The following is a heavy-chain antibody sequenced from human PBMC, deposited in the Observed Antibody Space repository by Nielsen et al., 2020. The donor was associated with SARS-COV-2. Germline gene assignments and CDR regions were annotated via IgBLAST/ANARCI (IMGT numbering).Heavy chain of an antibody. CDR1: GDSISSDNYY. V-gene: IGHV4-61*02. J-gene: IGHJ6*02. D-gene: IGHD3-9*01. CDR3: AGTDDTLSYYYYGMDV. CDR2: IFISGST. Sequence: SETLSLTCTVSGDSISSDNYYWSWIRQPAGKGLEWIGRIFISGSTNYNPSLESRVTISVDTSKNQFSLKLSSVTAADTAVYYCAGTDDTLSYYYYGMDVWGQGTTVTVSS.